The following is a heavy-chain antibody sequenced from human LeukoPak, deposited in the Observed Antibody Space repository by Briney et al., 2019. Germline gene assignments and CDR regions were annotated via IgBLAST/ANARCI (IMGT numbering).Heavy chain of an antibody. CDR1: GGNFNSYW. CDR3: ARRYSSGWYPMPDY. V-gene: IGHV5-51*01. Sequence: GGALQISCKGGGGNFNSYWIVWVRQMPGKGLEGMGIIYPGDSDTRYSPSFQGQVTISADKSISTAYLQWSSLKASDTAMYYCARRYSSGWYPMPDYWGQGTLVTVSS. CDR2: IYPGDSDT. D-gene: IGHD6-19*01. J-gene: IGHJ4*02.